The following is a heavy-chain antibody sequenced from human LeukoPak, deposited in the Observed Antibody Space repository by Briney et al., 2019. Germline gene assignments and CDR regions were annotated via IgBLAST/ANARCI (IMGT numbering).Heavy chain of an antibody. V-gene: IGHV1-46*01. D-gene: IGHD3-22*01. CDR1: GYTFTSYY. CDR3: ARDPHPYYYDSSGPGRAFDI. CDR2: INPSGGST. Sequence: ASVKVSCKASGYTFTSYYMHWVRQAPGQGLEWMGIINPSGGSTSYAQKFQGRVTMTRDMSTSTVYMELSSLGSEDTAVYYCARDPHPYYYDSSGPGRAFDIWGQGTMVTVSS. J-gene: IGHJ3*02.